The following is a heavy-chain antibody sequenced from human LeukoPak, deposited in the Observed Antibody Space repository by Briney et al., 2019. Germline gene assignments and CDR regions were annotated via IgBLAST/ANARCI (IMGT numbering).Heavy chain of an antibody. CDR1: GGSISSSSYY. D-gene: IGHD3-22*01. J-gene: IGHJ4*02. CDR2: IYYSGST. V-gene: IGHV4-39*07. CDR3: ARSGYYYDSSGYLPFDY. Sequence: SETLSLTCTVSGGSISSSSYYWGWIRQPPGKGLEWIGSIYYSGSTYYNPSLKSRVTISVDTSKNQFSLKLSSVTAADTAVYYCARSGYYYDSSGYLPFDYWGQGTLVTVSS.